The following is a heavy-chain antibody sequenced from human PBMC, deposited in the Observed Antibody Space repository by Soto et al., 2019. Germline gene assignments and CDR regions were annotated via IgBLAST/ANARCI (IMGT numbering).Heavy chain of an antibody. Sequence: SETLSLTCSVSGGAISGYYWTWIRQPPGKGLEWIGYIFYSGGTNYNPSLKSRVTISVDTSKNQFSLKLSSVTAADTALYYCARVGSSGWAPDYWGRGTLVTSPQ. CDR2: IFYSGGT. V-gene: IGHV4-59*01. J-gene: IGHJ4*02. CDR3: ARVGSSGWAPDY. D-gene: IGHD6-19*01. CDR1: GGAISGYY.